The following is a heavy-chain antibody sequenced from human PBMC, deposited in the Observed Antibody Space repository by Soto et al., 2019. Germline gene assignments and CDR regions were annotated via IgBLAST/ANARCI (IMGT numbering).Heavy chain of an antibody. Sequence: AQLSESGGGLVRPGGSLRVSCAASGFGFGSYAMAWIRQAPGKGLEWVSSISGSGLVTYYADSVRGRFAVSRDNSRNTLFLQMNSLRAEDTAVYYCARTRGTHCSGGSCYYFDIWGRGTLV. CDR3: ARTRGTHCSGGSCYYFDI. D-gene: IGHD2-15*01. V-gene: IGHV3-23*01. J-gene: IGHJ4*02. CDR2: ISGSGLVT. CDR1: GFGFGSYA.